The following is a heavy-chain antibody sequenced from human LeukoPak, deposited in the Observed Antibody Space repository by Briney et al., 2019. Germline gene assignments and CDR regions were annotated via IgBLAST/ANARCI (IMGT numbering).Heavy chain of an antibody. J-gene: IGHJ6*02. V-gene: IGHV4-59*01. CDR2: IYYSGST. D-gene: IGHD5-12*01. CDR3: ARVLVADYYYYGMDV. Sequence: SETLSLTCTVSGGSISSYYWSWIRQHPGKGLEWIGYIYYSGSTNYNPSLKSRVTISVDTSKNQFSLKLSSVTAADTAVYYCARVLVADYYYYGMDVWGQGTTVTVSS. CDR1: GGSISSYY.